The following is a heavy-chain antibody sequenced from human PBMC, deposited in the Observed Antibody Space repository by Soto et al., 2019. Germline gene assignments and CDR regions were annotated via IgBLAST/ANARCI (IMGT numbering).Heavy chain of an antibody. Sequence: QVQLQESGPGLVKPSQTLSLSCTLSGDSISSGNYYWGWIRHSPGKGLEWIAYINYSGSTYWNQSLRGRITRSGDTGKNQCSLKLRAGTAADTAVYYCARVPPGSGTEFNYYDVMDVWGQGTTVTVSS. V-gene: IGHV4-30-4*01. CDR2: INYSGST. CDR3: ARVPPGSGTEFNYYDVMDV. J-gene: IGHJ6*02. D-gene: IGHD3-10*01. CDR1: GDSISSGNYY.